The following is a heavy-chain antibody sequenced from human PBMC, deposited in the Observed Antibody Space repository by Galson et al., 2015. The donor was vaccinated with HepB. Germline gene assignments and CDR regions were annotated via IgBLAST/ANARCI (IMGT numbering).Heavy chain of an antibody. CDR1: GYTFTNYD. CDR3: ARGNRLYTSSWSPLPFDI. Sequence: SVKVSCKASGYTFTNYDINWVRQATGQGLEWMGWVNPNSGATGYAQKFQGRVTMTRDTSISTAYMELSSLTSEDTALYYCARGNRLYTSSWSPLPFDIWGQGTMVTVSS. V-gene: IGHV1-8*01. CDR2: VNPNSGAT. J-gene: IGHJ3*02. D-gene: IGHD6-13*01.